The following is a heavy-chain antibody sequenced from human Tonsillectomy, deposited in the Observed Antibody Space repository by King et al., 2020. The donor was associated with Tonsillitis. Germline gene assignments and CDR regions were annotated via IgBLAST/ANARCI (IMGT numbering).Heavy chain of an antibody. Sequence: VQLQESGPGLVKPSETLSLTCTVSGGSISNYYWSWIRQPAGKGLAWIGRIYTSGSTNYNPSLKSRVTMSIDTSKKQFSLKLSSVTAADTAVYYCVTSPPHVIYNWFDPWGQGTLVTVSS. J-gene: IGHJ5*02. CDR1: GGSISNYY. D-gene: IGHD2/OR15-2a*01. V-gene: IGHV4-4*07. CDR2: IYTSGST. CDR3: VTSPPHVIYNWFDP.